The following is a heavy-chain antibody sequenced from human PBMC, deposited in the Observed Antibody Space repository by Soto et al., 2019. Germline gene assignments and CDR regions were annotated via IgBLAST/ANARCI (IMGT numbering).Heavy chain of an antibody. CDR1: GGSFTSNNW. CDR3: ASRDPGTSVDY. CDR2: IYRTGST. Sequence: LSLTCAVSGGSFTSNNWWTWVRQPPGQGLEWIGEIYRTGSTNYNPSLKSQVTISLDKSENQFSLKVTSLTAADTAVYYCASRDPGTSVDYWGQGTLVTVSS. J-gene: IGHJ4*02. D-gene: IGHD1-7*01. V-gene: IGHV4-4*02.